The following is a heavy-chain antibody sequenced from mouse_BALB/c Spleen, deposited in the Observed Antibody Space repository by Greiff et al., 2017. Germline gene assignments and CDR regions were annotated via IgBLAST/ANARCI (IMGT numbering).Heavy chain of an antibody. V-gene: IGHV3-2*02. J-gene: IGHJ4*01. CDR1: GYSITSDYA. CDR3: ARGGGVYAMDY. CDR2: ISYSGST. Sequence: EVQLQESGPGLVKPSQSLSLTCTVTGYSITSDYAWNWIRQFPGNKLEWMGYISYSGSTSYNPSLKSRISITRDTSKNQFFLQLNSVTTEDTATYYCARGGGVYAMDYWGQGTSVTVSS.